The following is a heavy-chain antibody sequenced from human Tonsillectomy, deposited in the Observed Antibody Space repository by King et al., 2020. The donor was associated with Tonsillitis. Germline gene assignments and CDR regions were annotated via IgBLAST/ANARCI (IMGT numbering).Heavy chain of an antibody. Sequence: LQLQESGPGLVRPSESLSLTCTVSGASISSSDHYWGWIRQPPGRGLEWIATVYSSGSTYYNPSLKSRVSISADTSKNQFSLKLTSVAAADTAVYFCAVCECPRTSCYPFDYWGQGILVTVSS. D-gene: IGHD2-2*01. CDR1: GASISSSDHY. CDR2: VYSSGST. CDR3: AVCECPRTSCYPFDY. V-gene: IGHV4-39*01. J-gene: IGHJ4*02.